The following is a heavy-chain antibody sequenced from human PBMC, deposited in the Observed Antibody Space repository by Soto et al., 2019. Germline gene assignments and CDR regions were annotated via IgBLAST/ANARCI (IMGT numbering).Heavy chain of an antibody. CDR2: IYYSGST. V-gene: IGHV4-31*03. J-gene: IGHJ4*02. CDR1: GGSISSGGYY. D-gene: IGHD3-22*01. Sequence: SETLSLTCTVSGGSISSGGYYWSWIRQHPGKGLEWIGYIYYSGSTYYNPSLKSRVTISVDTSKNQFSLKLSSVTAADTAVYYCARSLYYYDSSGYYPFDYWGQGTLVTVSS. CDR3: ARSLYYYDSSGYYPFDY.